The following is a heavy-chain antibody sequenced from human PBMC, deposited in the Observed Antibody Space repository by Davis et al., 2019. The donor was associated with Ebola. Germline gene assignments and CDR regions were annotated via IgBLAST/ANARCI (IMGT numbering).Heavy chain of an antibody. Sequence: GESLMISCAISGFTINDNFITWLLLSPGKGLEWVAYISGRDDCSNYADSVKGRFTISRDNSRNTLYLQMNGLRVEDTAIYYCAKGTANIWFDIWGQGKMVTVCS. D-gene: IGHD2-8*02. J-gene: IGHJ3*02. CDR3: AKGTANIWFDI. CDR2: ISGRDDCS. CDR1: GFTINDNF. V-gene: IGHV3-11*05.